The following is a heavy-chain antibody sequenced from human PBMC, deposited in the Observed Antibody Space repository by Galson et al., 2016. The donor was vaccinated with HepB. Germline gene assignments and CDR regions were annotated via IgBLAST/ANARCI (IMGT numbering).Heavy chain of an antibody. CDR1: GGSMTPYY. CDR3: AGGQLPGYYFDY. Sequence: SETLSLTCTVSGGSMTPYYWSWIRQAPGKELEWIAFIYFTGSTNHNPSLKSRVTISRDTSKNKFSLELTSVTAADTALYYCAGGQLPGYYFDYWGQGVLVTVSS. D-gene: IGHD1-26*01. J-gene: IGHJ4*02. V-gene: IGHV4-59*01. CDR2: IYFTGST.